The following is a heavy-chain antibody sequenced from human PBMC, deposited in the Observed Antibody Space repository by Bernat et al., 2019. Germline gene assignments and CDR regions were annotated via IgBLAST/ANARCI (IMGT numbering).Heavy chain of an antibody. J-gene: IGHJ1*01. CDR1: GFTFSSYA. Sequence: EVQLVESGGGLVQPGGSLRLSCSASGFTFSSYAMHWVRQAPGKGLEYVSAISSNGGSIYYADSVKGRFTISRDNSKNTLYLQMSSLRAEDTAVYYCVRAYDSSGYYYAEEYFQHWGQGTLVTVSS. D-gene: IGHD3-22*01. V-gene: IGHV3-64D*06. CDR2: ISSNGGSI. CDR3: VRAYDSSGYYYAEEYFQH.